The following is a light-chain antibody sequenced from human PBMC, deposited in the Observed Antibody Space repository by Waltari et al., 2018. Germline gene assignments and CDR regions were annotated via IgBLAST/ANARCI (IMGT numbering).Light chain of an antibody. CDR3: QQFYQTPPT. Sequence: DIVMTQSPASLAVSVGERATINCKSSRGLLYTSTNKHYIGWYQQKPGQPPKLLIYWASTRQPGVPDRFSGSGSGTDFTLTITSLQAEDVAVYYCQQFYQTPPTFGQGTKVEIK. J-gene: IGKJ1*01. CDR2: WAS. V-gene: IGKV4-1*01. CDR1: RGLLYTSTNKHY.